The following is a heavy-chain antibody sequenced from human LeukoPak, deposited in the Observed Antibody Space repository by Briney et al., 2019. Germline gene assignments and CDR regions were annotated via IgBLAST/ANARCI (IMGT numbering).Heavy chain of an antibody. J-gene: IGHJ3*02. CDR3: ARAFTSDAFDI. Sequence: GGSLRLSCAASGFTFSSYWMHWVRQAPGKGLVWVSRINSDGSSTYYADSVKGRFTISRDNAKNTLYLQMHSLRAEDTAVFYCARAFTSDAFDIWGQGTMVTVSS. D-gene: IGHD1-1*01. V-gene: IGHV3-74*01. CDR2: INSDGSST. CDR1: GFTFSSYW.